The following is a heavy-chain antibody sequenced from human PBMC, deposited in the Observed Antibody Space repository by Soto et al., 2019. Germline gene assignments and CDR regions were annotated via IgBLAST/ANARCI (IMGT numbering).Heavy chain of an antibody. CDR3: ARVITIFGVVINVWFDP. Sequence: LSLTCSVSGDSISTVDYFWAWIRQHPGKGLEWIGYIYYSGSTYYNPSLKSRVTISVDTSKNQFSLKLSSVTAADTAVYYCARVITIFGVVINVWFDPWGQGTLVTVSS. V-gene: IGHV4-31*03. CDR1: GDSISTVDYF. CDR2: IYYSGST. D-gene: IGHD3-3*01. J-gene: IGHJ5*02.